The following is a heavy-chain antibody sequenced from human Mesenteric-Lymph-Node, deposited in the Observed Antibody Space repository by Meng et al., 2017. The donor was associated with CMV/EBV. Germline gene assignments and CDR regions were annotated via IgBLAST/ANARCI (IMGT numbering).Heavy chain of an antibody. CDR2: ISSSSSYI. CDR1: GFTFSSYS. D-gene: IGHD3-10*02. V-gene: IGHV3-21*01. J-gene: IGHJ4*02. CDR3: ARDKGLRVRASDY. Sequence: GESLKISCAASGFTFSSYSMNWVRQAPGKGLEWVSSISSSSSYIYYADSVKGRFTISRDNAKNSLYLQMNSLRAEDTAVYYCARDKGLRVRASDYWGQGTLVTVSS.